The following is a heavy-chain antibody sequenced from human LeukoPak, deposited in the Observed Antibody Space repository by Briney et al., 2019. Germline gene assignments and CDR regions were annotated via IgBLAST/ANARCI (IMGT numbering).Heavy chain of an antibody. D-gene: IGHD3-10*01. CDR3: ASFEVGA. CDR1: GYTFTRYY. CDR2: INPNGGGT. Sequence: ASVKVSCKASGYTFTRYYVNWVRQAPGQGLEWMGWINPNGGGTNYAQKFQGRVTMTRDTSITTVYMELSRLRSDETAVFYCASFEVGAWGQGTLVTVSP. V-gene: IGHV1-2*02. J-gene: IGHJ5*02.